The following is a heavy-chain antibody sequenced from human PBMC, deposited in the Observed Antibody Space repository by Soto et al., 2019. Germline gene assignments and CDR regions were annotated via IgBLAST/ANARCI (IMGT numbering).Heavy chain of an antibody. CDR3: ARDYSGYRSSWLFDY. V-gene: IGHV3-7*05. CDR2: IKQDGSEK. CDR1: GFTFSSYW. Sequence: EVQLVESGGGLVQPGGSLRLSCAASGFTFSSYWMSWVRQAPGKGLEWVANIKQDGSEKYYVDSVKGRFTISRDNAKNSLYLQMNSLRAEDTAVYYCARDYSGYRSSWLFDYWGQGTLVTVSS. J-gene: IGHJ4*02. D-gene: IGHD6-13*01.